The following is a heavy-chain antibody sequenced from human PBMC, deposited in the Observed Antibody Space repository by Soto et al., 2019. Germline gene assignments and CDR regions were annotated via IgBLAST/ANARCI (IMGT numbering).Heavy chain of an antibody. V-gene: IGHV3-7*05. Sequence: VQRVESGGGLIQPGGSLRLSCAASGFIFSSYWMSWVRQAPGKGLEWVANIRQDGSDKYYVDSVKGRFTISRDNSKNSLYLQMNSLRAEDTAIYYCASPQQWLGQRGDFDYWGQGTLVTVSS. D-gene: IGHD6-19*01. J-gene: IGHJ4*02. CDR3: ASPQQWLGQRGDFDY. CDR2: IRQDGSDK. CDR1: GFIFSSYW.